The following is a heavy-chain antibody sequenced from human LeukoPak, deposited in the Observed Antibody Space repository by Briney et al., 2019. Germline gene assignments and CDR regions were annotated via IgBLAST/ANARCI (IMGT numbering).Heavy chain of an antibody. CDR1: GFMFSSNW. V-gene: IGHV3-7*03. Sequence: GRSLRLSCAASGFMFSSNWRSWVRLAPGKGLEWVANIKEDGTETYYVDSVKGRFTISRDNAKNSLYLQMNSLRVEDTAVYYCAKEGRSLQTYWGQGTLVTVSS. CDR3: AKEGRSLQTY. CDR2: IKEDGTET. J-gene: IGHJ4*02. D-gene: IGHD5-24*01.